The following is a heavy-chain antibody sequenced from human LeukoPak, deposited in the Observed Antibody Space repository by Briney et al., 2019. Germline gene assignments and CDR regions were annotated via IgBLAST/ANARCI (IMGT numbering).Heavy chain of an antibody. D-gene: IGHD5-18*01. CDR2: IYYSGST. CDR3: ARHGYGPTGFDP. Sequence: SETLFLTCTVSGGSISSSSYYWGWIRQPPGKGLEWIGSIYYSGSTYYNPSLKSRVTISVDTSKNQFSLKLSSVTAADTAVYYCARHGYGPTGFDPWGQGTLVTVSS. V-gene: IGHV4-39*01. J-gene: IGHJ5*02. CDR1: GGSISSSSYY.